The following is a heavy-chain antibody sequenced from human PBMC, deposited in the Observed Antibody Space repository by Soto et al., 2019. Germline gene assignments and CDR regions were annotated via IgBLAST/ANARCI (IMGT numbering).Heavy chain of an antibody. CDR1: GCTFSSYS. V-gene: IGHV1-69*13. CDR2: IIPIFGTA. D-gene: IGHD3-9*01. CDR3: AKVPEYYDILIGPRTYYFYPGIDV. J-gene: IGHJ6*02. Sequence: SVKVSCKASGCTFSSYSISWVRQAPGQGLEWMGGIIPIFGTANYAQKFQGRVTITADESTSPAYMERSSLRSEDTAVYYCAKVPEYYDILIGPRTYYFYPGIDVWGQGTTVTVSS.